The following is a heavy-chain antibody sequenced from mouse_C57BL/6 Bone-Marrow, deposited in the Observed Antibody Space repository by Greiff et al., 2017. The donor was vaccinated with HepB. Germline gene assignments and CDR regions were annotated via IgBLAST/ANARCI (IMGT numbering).Heavy chain of an antibody. Sequence: QVQLKQSGAELVRPGASVTLSCKASGYTFTDYEMHWVKQTPVHGLEWIGAIDPETGGTAYNQKFKGKAILTADKSSSTAYMELRSLTSEDAAVYYCTRLGITKLYFDVWGPGTTVTVSS. CDR2: IDPETGGT. V-gene: IGHV1-15*01. J-gene: IGHJ1*01. D-gene: IGHD2-4*01. CDR1: GYTFTDYE. CDR3: TRLGITKLYFDV.